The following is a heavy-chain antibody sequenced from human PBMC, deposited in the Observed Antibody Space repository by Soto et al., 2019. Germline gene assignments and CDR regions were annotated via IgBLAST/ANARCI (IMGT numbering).Heavy chain of an antibody. CDR3: AKAQARFGDLGDV. CDR2: ISGSGGST. J-gene: IGHJ6*02. V-gene: IGHV3-23*01. D-gene: IGHD3-10*01. CDR1: GFTFSSYA. Sequence: EVQLLESGGGLVQPGGSLRLSCAASGFTFSSYAMSWVRQAPGKGLEWVSAISGSGGSTYYADSVTGRFTSSRDTSKNSLYLQMNSLRAEDTAVYYCAKAQARFGDLGDVWGQGTTVTVSS.